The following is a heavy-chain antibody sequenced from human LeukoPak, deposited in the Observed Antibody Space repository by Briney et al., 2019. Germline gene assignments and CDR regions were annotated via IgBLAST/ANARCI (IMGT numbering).Heavy chain of an antibody. CDR3: VGSSGFSDYYLHH. D-gene: IGHD3-22*01. V-gene: IGHV5-51*01. CDR2: IYPADSDT. J-gene: IGHJ4*02. CDR1: GYNLTSYW. Sequence: GGSLKISCKGSGYNLTSYWIGWVRQMPGEGLDWMGIIYPADSDTTYSPSFQGQVTISADKSISTAYLQWSSLKASDTAMYYCVGSSGFSDYYLHHWGQGTLVTVSS.